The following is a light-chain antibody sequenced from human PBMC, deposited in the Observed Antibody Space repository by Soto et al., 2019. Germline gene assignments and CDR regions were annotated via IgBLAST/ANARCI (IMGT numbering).Light chain of an antibody. Sequence: EFVLTQSPATLSLSPGERATLSRRASESVFGYLAWYQHKPGQAPRLLIYDASNRATGVPARFSGSGSGTDFTLTISSLEPEDFAVYYCQQRYRWPPITFGQGTRLEIK. CDR3: QQRYRWPPIT. V-gene: IGKV3-11*01. J-gene: IGKJ5*01. CDR2: DAS. CDR1: ESVFGY.